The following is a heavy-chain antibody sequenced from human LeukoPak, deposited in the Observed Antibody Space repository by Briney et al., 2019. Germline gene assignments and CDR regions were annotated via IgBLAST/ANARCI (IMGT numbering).Heavy chain of an antibody. D-gene: IGHD1-20*01. CDR3: ARDMSQYTWNE. CDR2: IYYSGST. CDR1: GGSISSGGYY. Sequence: SQTLSLTCTVSGGSISSGGYYWSWIRQYPGKGLEWIGYIYYSGSTYYNPSLKSRVTISVDTSKNLFSLKLSSVTAADTAAYYCARDMSQYTWNEWGRGTLVTVSS. V-gene: IGHV4-31*03. J-gene: IGHJ4*02.